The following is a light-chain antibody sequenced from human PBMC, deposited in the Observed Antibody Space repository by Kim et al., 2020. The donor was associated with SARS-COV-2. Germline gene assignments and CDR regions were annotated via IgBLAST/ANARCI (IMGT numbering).Light chain of an antibody. Sequence: EIVMTQSPATLSVSPGERATLSCRASQSVSSNLAWYQQKPGQAPRLLIYGASTRATGIPARFSGSVSGTEFTLTISSLQSEDFAVYYCHQYNNWHAFGQGTKLEI. CDR3: HQYNNWHA. J-gene: IGKJ2*01. CDR1: QSVSSN. V-gene: IGKV3-15*01. CDR2: GAS.